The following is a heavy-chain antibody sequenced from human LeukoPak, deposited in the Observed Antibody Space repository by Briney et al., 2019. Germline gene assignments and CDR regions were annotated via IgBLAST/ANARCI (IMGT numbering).Heavy chain of an antibody. V-gene: IGHV3-7*01. J-gene: IGHJ6*02. CDR1: GFTFSSYW. D-gene: IGHD5-12*01. CDR3: ARTDSGYDPVSQWLVLRTTYSYYYGMDV. CDR2: IKQDGSEK. Sequence: SGGSLRLSCAASGFTFSSYWMSWVRQAPGKGLEWVANIKQDGSEKYYVHSVKGRFTISRDNAKNSLYLQMNSLRAEDTAVYYCARTDSGYDPVSQWLVLRTTYSYYYGMDVWGQGTTVTVSS.